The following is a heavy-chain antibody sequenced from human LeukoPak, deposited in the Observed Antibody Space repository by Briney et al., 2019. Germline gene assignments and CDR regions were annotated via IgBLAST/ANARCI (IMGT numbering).Heavy chain of an antibody. CDR1: GFIFSDYN. D-gene: IGHD5-24*01. Sequence: GGSLRLSCAGSGFIFSDYNMNWVRQAPGKGLEWVSYISSGSSTIYYADSVKGRFTISRDNAKNSLYLQMNSLTDEDTAVYYCARALTVEMATNPPGYWGQGTLVTVSS. J-gene: IGHJ4*02. CDR2: ISSGSSTI. CDR3: ARALTVEMATNPPGY. V-gene: IGHV3-48*02.